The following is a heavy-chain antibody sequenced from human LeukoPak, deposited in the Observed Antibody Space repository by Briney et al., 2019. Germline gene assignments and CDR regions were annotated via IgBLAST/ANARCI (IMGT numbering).Heavy chain of an antibody. J-gene: IGHJ3*02. V-gene: IGHV3-20*04. CDR1: GFTFSRSS. CDR3: ARDKGGGFGEAFDI. CDR2: INWNGGST. Sequence: GGSLRLSCAASGFTFSRSSMNWVRQAPGKGLEWVPGINWNGGSTGYADSVKGRFTISRDNAKNSLYLQMNSLRAEDTALYYCARDKGGGFGEAFDIWGQGTMVTVPS. D-gene: IGHD3-16*01.